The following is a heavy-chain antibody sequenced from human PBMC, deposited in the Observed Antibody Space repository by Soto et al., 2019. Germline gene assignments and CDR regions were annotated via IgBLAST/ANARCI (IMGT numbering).Heavy chain of an antibody. CDR3: ARAGEHLYFDY. V-gene: IGHV4-61*01. J-gene: IGHJ4*02. CDR2: IHYSWRT. CDR1: GGSVSSTSYY. Sequence: QVHLQESGPGLVKPSETLSLTCTVSGGSVSSTSYYWTWIRQPPGKGLEWIGCIHYSWRTNYNPSLQSRVTIAVDTSKNHFALELTSVTAADTAVYYCARAGEHLYFDYWGQGALVTVSS. D-gene: IGHD3-16*01.